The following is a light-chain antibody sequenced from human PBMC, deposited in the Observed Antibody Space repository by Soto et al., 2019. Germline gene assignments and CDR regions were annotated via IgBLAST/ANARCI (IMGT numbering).Light chain of an antibody. CDR1: QTVYNN. CDR2: GAS. CDR3: QQYSNWPLT. V-gene: IGKV3-15*01. Sequence: EIVMTQSPATLSVSPGERATLSCRASQTVYNNLAWYQQKPGQPPRLLIYGASARATGIPARFSGSGSGTEFTLTISSLQSEDFAVYHCQQYSNWPLTFGGGTKVEIK. J-gene: IGKJ4*01.